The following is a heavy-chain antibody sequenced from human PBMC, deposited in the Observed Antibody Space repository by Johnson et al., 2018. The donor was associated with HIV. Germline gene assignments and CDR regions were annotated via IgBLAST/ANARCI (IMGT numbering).Heavy chain of an antibody. CDR1: GFTLSSYA. V-gene: IGHV3-30-3*01. CDR3: AKDLRAGVAGDAFDI. J-gene: IGHJ3*02. Sequence: VQLVESGGGVVQPGRSLRLSCAASGFTLSSYAMHWVRQAPGKGLEWAAVISYDGSNKYYADSVKGRFTISRDNSKNTLYLQMNSLRAEDTAVYYCAKDLRAGVAGDAFDIWGQGTMVTVSS. CDR2: ISYDGSNK. D-gene: IGHD2-15*01.